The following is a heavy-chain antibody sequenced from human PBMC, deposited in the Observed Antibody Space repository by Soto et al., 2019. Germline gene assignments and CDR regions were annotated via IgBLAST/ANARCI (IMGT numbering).Heavy chain of an antibody. CDR1: GFTISSHA. CDR2: MSGSGGST. J-gene: IGHJ6*03. Sequence: PGGSLRLSCAASGFTISSHAMSWVRQAPGKGLEWVSAMSGSGGSTYYADSVKGRFTISRDESKNTLYLQMNSLRAEDTAVYHCAKGSTVSVNYMDVRGKGTTVTVSS. D-gene: IGHD4-17*01. V-gene: IGHV3-23*01. CDR3: AKGSTVSVNYMDV.